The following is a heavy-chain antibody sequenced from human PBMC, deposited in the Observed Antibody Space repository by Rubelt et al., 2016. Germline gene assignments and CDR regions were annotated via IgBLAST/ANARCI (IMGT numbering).Heavy chain of an antibody. D-gene: IGHD1-26*01. J-gene: IGHJ4*02. CDR3: ARDRGGSYYAGDY. CDR1: GFTLSSYA. Sequence: EVQLVESGGRPVQPGGSLRLSCAASGFTLSSYAMTWVRQAPGKGLEWVSHISGSSGSTYYADSVKGRFPISRDNSRNTLYLQMNSWRAEDTAVYYCARDRGGSYYAGDYWGRGTLVSVAS. V-gene: IGHV3-23*04. CDR2: ISGSSGST.